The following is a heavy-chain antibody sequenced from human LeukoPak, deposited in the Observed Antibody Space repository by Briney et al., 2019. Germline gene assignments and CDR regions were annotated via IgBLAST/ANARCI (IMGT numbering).Heavy chain of an antibody. J-gene: IGHJ6*03. Sequence: SETLSLTRTVSGVSISSSSYYWGWVRQPPRKGLEWIGRIHYSGSTYYNPSLKSRVTISVDTSKNQFSLKLSSVTAADTAVYYCARGYCSGGSCYSYYYYNYMDVWGKGTTVTVSS. V-gene: IGHV4-39*07. D-gene: IGHD2-15*01. CDR2: IHYSGST. CDR3: ARGYCSGGSCYSYYYYNYMDV. CDR1: GVSISSSSYY.